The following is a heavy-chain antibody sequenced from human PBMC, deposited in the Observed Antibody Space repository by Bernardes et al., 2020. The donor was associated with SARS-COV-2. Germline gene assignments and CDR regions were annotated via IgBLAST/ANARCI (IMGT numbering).Heavy chain of an antibody. CDR3: SKNAKYSSSSMEV. V-gene: IGHV3-23*01. Sequence: GGSLRLSCVASGFTFSKNAMTWVRQVPGNGLEWFSAISAIGGSTYYADSVKGRFTISRDNSRNTLYLEMNSLRAEDTAVYYCSKNAKYSSSSMEVWGQGTTVTVS. D-gene: IGHD6-6*01. J-gene: IGHJ6*02. CDR1: GFTFSKNA. CDR2: ISAIGGST.